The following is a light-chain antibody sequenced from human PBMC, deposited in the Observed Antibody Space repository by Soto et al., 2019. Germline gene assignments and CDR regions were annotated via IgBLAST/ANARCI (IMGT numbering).Light chain of an antibody. V-gene: IGKV1-39*01. Sequence: IPIAQSTSSLSASVGSRVTITCLASQSISSYLNWYQQKPGKAPKLLIYAASSLQSGVPSRFSGSGSGTDFTLTISSLQPEDFATYYCQQSYSTGWTFGQGTKVDI. CDR3: QQSYSTGWT. CDR2: AAS. J-gene: IGKJ1*01. CDR1: QSISSY.